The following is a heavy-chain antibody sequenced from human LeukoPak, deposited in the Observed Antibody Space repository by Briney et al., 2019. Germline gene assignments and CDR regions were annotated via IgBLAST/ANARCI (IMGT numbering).Heavy chain of an antibody. V-gene: IGHV4-39*01. CDR1: GGSISSSRYY. CDR2: IYYSGST. D-gene: IGHD3-22*01. CDR3: ASAYDSSGYYRSTLDY. Sequence: KPSETLSLTCTVSGGSISSSRYYWGWIRQPPGKGLEWIGSIYYSGSTYYNPSLKSRVTISVDTSKNQFSLKLSSVTAADTAVYYCASAYDSSGYYRSTLDYWGQGTLVTVSS. J-gene: IGHJ4*02.